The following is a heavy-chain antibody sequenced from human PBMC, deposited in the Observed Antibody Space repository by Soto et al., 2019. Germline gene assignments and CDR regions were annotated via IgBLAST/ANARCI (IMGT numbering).Heavy chain of an antibody. Sequence: GGSLRLSCAASGFTFSSYGMHWVRQAPGKGLEWVAVISYDGSNKYYADSVKGRFTISRDNSKNTLYLQMNSLRAEDTAVYYCAKDRVYCSSTSCPPTEYYYYYYMDVWGKGTTVTVSS. CDR3: AKDRVYCSSTSCPPTEYYYYYYMDV. CDR1: GFTFSSYG. J-gene: IGHJ6*03. V-gene: IGHV3-30*18. D-gene: IGHD2-2*01. CDR2: ISYDGSNK.